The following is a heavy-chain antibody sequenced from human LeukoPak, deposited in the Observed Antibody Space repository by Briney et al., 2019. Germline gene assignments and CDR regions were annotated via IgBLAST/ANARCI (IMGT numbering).Heavy chain of an antibody. V-gene: IGHV4-31*03. CDR3: ARDSSGYSRFDP. CDR2: IYYSGST. J-gene: IGHJ5*02. CDR1: GGSISSGDYY. Sequence: SQTLSLTCTVSGGSISSGDYYWSWIRQHPGKGLERIGYIYYSGSTYYNPSLKSRVAISVDTSKNQFSLKLSSVTAADTAVYYCARDSSGYSRFDPWGQATLVTVSS. D-gene: IGHD3-22*01.